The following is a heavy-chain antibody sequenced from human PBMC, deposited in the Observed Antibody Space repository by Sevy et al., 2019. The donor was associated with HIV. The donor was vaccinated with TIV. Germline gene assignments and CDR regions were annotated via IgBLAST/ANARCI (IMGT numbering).Heavy chain of an antibody. J-gene: IGHJ4*02. V-gene: IGHV4-59*01. Sequence: SETLSLGCTVSGGSLSAYQWNWIRQSPGKGLEWIGYIFDSGRPNYNPSLKSRVTISVDTSKNQFSLTLNSVTAAGSVVYYCAASLNNYDRRVYQMGLDYWGQGTLVTVSS. CDR3: AASLNNYDRRVYQMGLDY. D-gene: IGHD3-22*01. CDR2: IFDSGRP. CDR1: GGSLSAYQ.